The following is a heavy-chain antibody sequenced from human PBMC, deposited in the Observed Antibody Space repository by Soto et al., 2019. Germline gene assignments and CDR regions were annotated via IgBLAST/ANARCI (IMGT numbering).Heavy chain of an antibody. Sequence: QVQLQQWGARLLKPSETLSLTCAVYGGSFSGYYWSWIRQPPTKGLEWMGEINHSGSTNYHPSLRSRITLSVDTSKDQFSLKLGFVTAADTAMYYCARWVVTFGELPALFRIGVWGQGMKVTVSS. V-gene: IGHV4-34*01. CDR1: GGSFSGYY. CDR3: ARWVVTFGELPALFRIGV. CDR2: INHSGST. J-gene: IGHJ6*02. D-gene: IGHD3-10*01.